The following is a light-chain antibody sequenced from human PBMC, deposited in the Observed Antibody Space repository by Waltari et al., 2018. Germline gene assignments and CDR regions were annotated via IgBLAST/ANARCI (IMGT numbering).Light chain of an antibody. Sequence: DIQMTQSPSTLSASVGDRVTITCRARQSITRWLAWYQQKPGRAPKLLIYKASSLDSGVPSRFSGSGSGTEFTLTISSLQPDDFATYYCQQYSNYSTFGHGTKVEIK. CDR2: KAS. V-gene: IGKV1-5*03. J-gene: IGKJ1*01. CDR3: QQYSNYST. CDR1: QSITRW.